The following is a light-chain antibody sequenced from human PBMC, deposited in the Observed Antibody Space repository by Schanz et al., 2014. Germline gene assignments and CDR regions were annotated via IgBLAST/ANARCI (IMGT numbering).Light chain of an antibody. Sequence: EIVMTQSPATLSVSPGERATLSCRASHSVSSYLAWYQQKPGQAPRLLIYGASTRATGIPARFSGSGSGTEFTLTISSLQSEDSAVYYCQQRYNWPRAFGPGTKVDIK. J-gene: IGKJ3*01. V-gene: IGKV3-15*01. CDR3: QQRYNWPRA. CDR1: HSVSSY. CDR2: GAS.